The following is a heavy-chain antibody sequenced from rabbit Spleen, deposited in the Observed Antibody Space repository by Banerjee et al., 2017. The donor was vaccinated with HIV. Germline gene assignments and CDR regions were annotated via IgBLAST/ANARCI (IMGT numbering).Heavy chain of an antibody. J-gene: IGHJ6*01. CDR3: ARDTGSSFSSYGMDL. CDR2: IGTGSGTT. Sequence: QQLVESGGGLVKPGASLTLTCKASGFSFSSGYYMSWVRQAPGKGLEWIGCIGTGSGTTYYASWAKGRFTISKTSSTTVTLQATSLTVADTATYFCARDTGSSFSSYGMDLWGQGTLVTVS. CDR1: GFSFSSGYY. V-gene: IGHV1S40*01. D-gene: IGHD8-1*01.